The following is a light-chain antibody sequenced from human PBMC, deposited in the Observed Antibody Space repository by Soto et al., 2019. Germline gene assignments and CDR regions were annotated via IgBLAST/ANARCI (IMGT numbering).Light chain of an antibody. CDR2: DNN. CDR3: GTWDSRLSVGV. CDR1: SSNIGHNY. V-gene: IGLV1-51*01. J-gene: IGLJ2*01. Sequence: QSVLTQPPSVSAAPGQKVTISCSGSSSNIGHNYVCWYQQLPVTAPKLLIYDNNKRPSGIPDRFSGSKSGTSATLGITGLQTGDEADYYCGTWDSRLSVGVFGGGTKLTVL.